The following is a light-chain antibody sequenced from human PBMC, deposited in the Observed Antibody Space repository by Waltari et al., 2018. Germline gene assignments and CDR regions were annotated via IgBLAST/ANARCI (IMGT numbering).Light chain of an antibody. CDR2: GDN. Sequence: SVVLTQPPSVSVAPGKTATITCAEDNIGSQTVHWYQHKPGQAPVLVIFGDNARPSGIPERFAGSNPGSTASLTSRTVEAGDEAVYFCQVGDSATDHPIFGGGTRVTVL. J-gene: IGLJ2*01. V-gene: IGLV3-21*04. CDR1: NIGSQT. CDR3: QVGDSATDHPI.